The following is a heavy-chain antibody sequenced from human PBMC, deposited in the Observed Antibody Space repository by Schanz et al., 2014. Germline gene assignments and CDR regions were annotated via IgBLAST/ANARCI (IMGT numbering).Heavy chain of an antibody. J-gene: IGHJ6*02. Sequence: QVQLVQSGAEVKKPGASVKVSCKASGYTFTSHGISWVRQAPGQGLEWMGWINPNSGGTNYPQRFQGRVTTTRDTSSRTVYMQLSRLTSDDTAVYFCARERGRGYCSRTSCSKNYGMDVWGQGTTXTVSS. D-gene: IGHD2-2*01. CDR1: GYTFTSHG. CDR3: ARERGRGYCSRTSCSKNYGMDV. V-gene: IGHV1-2*02. CDR2: INPNSGGT.